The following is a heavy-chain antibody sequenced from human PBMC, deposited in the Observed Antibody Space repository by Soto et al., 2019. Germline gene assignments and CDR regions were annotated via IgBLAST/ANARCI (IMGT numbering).Heavy chain of an antibody. CDR3: ARVRDSGYDSYYYYYGMDV. D-gene: IGHD5-12*01. CDR2: IIPILGTA. CDR1: GGTFSSYA. Sequence: SVKVSFQPSGGTFSSYAISWVRQAPGQGLEWMGGIIPILGTANYAQKFQGRVTITADKSTSTAYMELSSLRSEDTAVYYCARVRDSGYDSYYYYYGMDVWGQGTTVTVSS. J-gene: IGHJ6*02. V-gene: IGHV1-69*10.